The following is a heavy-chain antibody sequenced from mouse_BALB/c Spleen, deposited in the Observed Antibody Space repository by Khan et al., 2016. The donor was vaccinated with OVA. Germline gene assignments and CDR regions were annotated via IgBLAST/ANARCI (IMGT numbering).Heavy chain of an antibody. V-gene: IGHV1-18*01. CDR2: VNPNSGNT. D-gene: IGHD2-14*01. CDR1: GYSFTVYY. J-gene: IGHJ3*01. CDR3: ARGYDVFAY. Sequence: VQLQQSGPDLVKPGASVKISCKASGYSFTVYYMSWVKQSHGKSLEWIGRVNPNSGNTNYNQEFKGKAILTVDKSSNTAYMELRSLTSEDAAVYFCARGYDVFAYWGQGTLVTVSA.